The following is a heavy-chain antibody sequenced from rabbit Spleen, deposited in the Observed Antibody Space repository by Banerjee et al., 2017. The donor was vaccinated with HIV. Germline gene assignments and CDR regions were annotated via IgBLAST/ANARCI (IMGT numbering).Heavy chain of an antibody. Sequence: QEQLVESGGGPVQPGGSLKLSCKASGFDFSSYGVSWVRQAPGKGLEWIGYIDPVFGSTYYASWVNGRFTISSHNAQNTLYLQLNSLTAADTATYFCVRVGDAGSSSPYFNLWGPGTLVTVS. CDR3: VRVGDAGSSSPYFNL. CDR2: IDPVFGST. CDR1: GFDFSSYG. D-gene: IGHD8-1*01. V-gene: IGHV1S47*01. J-gene: IGHJ4*01.